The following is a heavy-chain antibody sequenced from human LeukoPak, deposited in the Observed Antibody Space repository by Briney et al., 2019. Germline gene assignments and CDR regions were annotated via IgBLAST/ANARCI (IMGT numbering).Heavy chain of an antibody. CDR3: ARDIARGGGVTYYYYGMDV. CDR1: GYTFTSYG. J-gene: IGHJ6*02. D-gene: IGHD5-18*01. Sequence: ASVKVSCKASGYTFTSYGISWVRQAPGQGLEWMGWISAYNGNTNYAQKFQGRVTITADKSTSTAYMELSSLRSEDTAVYYCARDIARGGGVTYYYYGMDVWGQGTTVTVSS. CDR2: ISAYNGNT. V-gene: IGHV1-18*01.